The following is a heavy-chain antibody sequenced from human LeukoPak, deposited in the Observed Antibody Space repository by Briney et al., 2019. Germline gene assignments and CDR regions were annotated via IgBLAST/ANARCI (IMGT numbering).Heavy chain of an antibody. D-gene: IGHD3-9*01. J-gene: IGHJ4*02. V-gene: IGHV3-23*01. CDR3: AKVRSLTGYYNYFDY. Sequence: PGGSLRLSCAASGISFRNYAMSWVRQAPARGPEWVSSLRGNDETFYADSVKGRFTISRDNSKNTLYLQMNSLRAEDTAVYYCAKVRSLTGYYNYFDYWGQGNPGHRLL. CDR1: GISFRNYA. CDR2: LRGNDET.